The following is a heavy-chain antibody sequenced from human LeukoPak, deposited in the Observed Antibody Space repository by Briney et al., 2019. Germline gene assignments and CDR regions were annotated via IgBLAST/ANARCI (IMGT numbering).Heavy chain of an antibody. CDR2: INWDGTNT. CDR3: AKDGGVSGLNWFDS. V-gene: IGHV3-43D*04. CDR1: GFTFDNSA. Sequence: GGSLRPSCLASGFTFDNSAMHWVRHAPGKGLEWVSLINWDGTNTLYANSVRGRFTISRDNNINSLYLHMNNLRLEDSAVYYCAKDGGVSGLNWFDSWGQGTLVTVSS. D-gene: IGHD3-16*01. J-gene: IGHJ5*01.